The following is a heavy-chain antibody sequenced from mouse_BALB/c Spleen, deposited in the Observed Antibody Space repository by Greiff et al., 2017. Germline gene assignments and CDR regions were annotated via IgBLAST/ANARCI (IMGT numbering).Heavy chain of an antibody. Sequence: EVKLVESGGGLVQPGGSRKLSCAASGFTFSSFGMNWVRQAPEKGLEWVAYISSGSSTIYYADTVKGRFTISRDNPKNTLFLQMTSLRSEDTAMYYCARGGWSYFDYWGQGTTLTVSS. J-gene: IGHJ2*01. CDR2: ISSGSSTI. CDR3: ARGGWSYFDY. V-gene: IGHV5-17*02. CDR1: GFTFSSFG.